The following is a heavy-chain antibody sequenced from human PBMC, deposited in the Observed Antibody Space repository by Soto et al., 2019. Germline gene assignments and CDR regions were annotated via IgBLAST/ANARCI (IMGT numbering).Heavy chain of an antibody. CDR1: GGSMSSGGYS. J-gene: IGHJ6*02. CDR3: ARVTDV. V-gene: IGHV4-30-2*01. CDR2: IYHNGSP. Sequence: PSETLSLTCAVSGGSMSSGGYSWSWIRQPPGKGLEWIGYIYHNGSPYYNPSLKSRVTISVDRSKNQFSLKLSSVTAADTAVYYCARVTDVWGQGTTVTVSS.